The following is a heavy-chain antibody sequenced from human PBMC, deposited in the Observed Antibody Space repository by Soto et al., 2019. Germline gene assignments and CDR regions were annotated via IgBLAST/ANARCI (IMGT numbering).Heavy chain of an antibody. D-gene: IGHD4-17*01. Sequence: QVQLQQWGAGLLKPSETLSLTCAVYGGSFSGYYWSWIRQPPGKGLEWIGEINHSGSTNYNPSLKSRVTTSVDTSKNQFSLKLSSVTAADTAVYYCAVRYGDYLLEWFDPWGQGTLVTVSS. CDR2: INHSGST. CDR1: GGSFSGYY. CDR3: AVRYGDYLLEWFDP. J-gene: IGHJ5*02. V-gene: IGHV4-34*01.